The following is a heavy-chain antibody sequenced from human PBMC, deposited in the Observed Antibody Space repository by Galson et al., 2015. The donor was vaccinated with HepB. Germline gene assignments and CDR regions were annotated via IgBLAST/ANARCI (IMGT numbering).Heavy chain of an antibody. CDR1: GFSLRTSGMC. Sequence: ALVKPTQTLTLTCTFSGFSLRTSGMCVSWIRQPPGKALEWLARIDWDDDKYYSTSLKTRLTISKDTSKNQVVLTMTNMDPVDTATYYCARIYSSGWYDAFDIWGQGTMVTVSS. J-gene: IGHJ3*02. V-gene: IGHV2-70*11. CDR2: IDWDDDK. CDR3: ARIYSSGWYDAFDI. D-gene: IGHD6-19*01.